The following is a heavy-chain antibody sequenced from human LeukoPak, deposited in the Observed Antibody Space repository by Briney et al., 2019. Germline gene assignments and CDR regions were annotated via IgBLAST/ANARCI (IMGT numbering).Heavy chain of an antibody. J-gene: IGHJ4*02. CDR3: ARGGEVDTTVHLDY. Sequence: ASVKVSCKASGYTFTRYGISWVRQAPGQGLEWTGWISGYNGNTKYAQKLQGRVTMTTDTSTSTAYMELRSLRSDDTAVYYCARGGEVDTTVHLDYWGQGALVTVSS. CDR1: GYTFTRYG. CDR2: ISGYNGNT. D-gene: IGHD3-16*01. V-gene: IGHV1-18*01.